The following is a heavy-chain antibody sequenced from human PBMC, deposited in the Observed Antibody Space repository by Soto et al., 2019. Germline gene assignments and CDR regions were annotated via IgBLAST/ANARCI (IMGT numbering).Heavy chain of an antibody. J-gene: IGHJ6*02. CDR3: ASTMTTVVTPYGMDV. CDR2: IYYSGST. V-gene: IGHV4-30-4*01. Sequence: SETLSLTCTVSGGSISSGDYYWSWIRQPPGKGLEWIGYIYYSGSTYYNPSLKSRVTISVDTSKNQFSLKLSSVTAADTAVYYCASTMTTVVTPYGMDVWGQGTTVTVSS. CDR1: GGSISSGDYY. D-gene: IGHD4-17*01.